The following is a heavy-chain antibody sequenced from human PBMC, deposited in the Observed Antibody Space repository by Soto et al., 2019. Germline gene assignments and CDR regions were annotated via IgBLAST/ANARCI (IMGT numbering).Heavy chain of an antibody. CDR1: GFTFSSYA. D-gene: IGHD3-3*01. CDR2: ISGSGGST. J-gene: IGHJ3*02. V-gene: IGHV3-23*01. Sequence: GGSLRLSCAASGFTFSSYAMSWVRQAPGKGLEWVSAISGSGGSTYYADSVKGRFTISRDNSKNTLYLQMNSLRAEDTAVYYCSFGEADFWSGPHAFDIWGQGTMVTVSS. CDR3: SFGEADFWSGPHAFDI.